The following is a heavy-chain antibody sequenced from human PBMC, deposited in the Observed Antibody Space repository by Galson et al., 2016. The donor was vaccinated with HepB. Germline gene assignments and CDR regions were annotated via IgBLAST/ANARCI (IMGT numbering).Heavy chain of an antibody. CDR1: GFILSSDW. Sequence: SLRLSCAASGFILSSDWMHWVRQVPGKGLVWVSRISPDGTTTIYADSVKGRFTISRDNGKNTLYMQMNSLRVEDTAVYFCARDLGAYQPYYYGMDVWGQGTTVTVSS. CDR3: ARDLGAYQPYYYGMDV. CDR2: ISPDGTTT. J-gene: IGHJ6*02. V-gene: IGHV3-74*01.